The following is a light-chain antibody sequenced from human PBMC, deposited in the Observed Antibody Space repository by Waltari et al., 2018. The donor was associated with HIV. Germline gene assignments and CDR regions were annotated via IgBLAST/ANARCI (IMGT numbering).Light chain of an antibody. CDR2: RDY. CDR1: SSNVGSKP. Sequence: QSVLTQPPSASGTLGQRVTISCPGSSSNVGSKPVYWFQQVPGTAPKLLIYRDYQRRSGIPDGFSGSKSGASASLTISGLRSEDEADYYCVAWDDSLSGYVFGTGTKVSVL. CDR3: VAWDDSLSGYV. J-gene: IGLJ1*01. V-gene: IGLV1-47*01.